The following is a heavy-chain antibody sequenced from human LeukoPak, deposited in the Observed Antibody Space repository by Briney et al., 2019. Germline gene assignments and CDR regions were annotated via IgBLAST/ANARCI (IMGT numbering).Heavy chain of an antibody. CDR3: ARVSPYQLLSSQGFYDAFDI. V-gene: IGHV3-74*01. CDR2: INTYGSST. J-gene: IGHJ3*02. D-gene: IGHD2-2*01. CDR1: GFTFSSYW. Sequence: GGSLRLSCAASGFTFSSYWMHWVRQAPGKGLVWVSRINTYGSSTSYADSVKGRFTISRDNAKNTLYLQMNSLRAEDTAVYYCARVSPYQLLSSQGFYDAFDIWGQGTMVTVSS.